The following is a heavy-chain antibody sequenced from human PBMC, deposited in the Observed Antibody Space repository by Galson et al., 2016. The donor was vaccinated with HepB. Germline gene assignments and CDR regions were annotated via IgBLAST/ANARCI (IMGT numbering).Heavy chain of an antibody. J-gene: IGHJ4*02. Sequence: SLRLSCAASGFTFSSYAMNWVRQAPGKGLEWVSFIGVSGGSTNYADFVKGRFTTSRDDSKNTLYLQMNSLRAEDTAVYYCARGWISTGWSPFDYWGPGTLVTVSP. CDR2: IGVSGGST. CDR1: GFTFSSYA. V-gene: IGHV3-23*01. D-gene: IGHD6-19*01. CDR3: ARGWISTGWSPFDY.